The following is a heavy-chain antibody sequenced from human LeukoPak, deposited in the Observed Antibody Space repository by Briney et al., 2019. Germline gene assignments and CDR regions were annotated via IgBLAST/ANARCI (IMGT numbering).Heavy chain of an antibody. Sequence: ASVKVSCKASGYTFTGYYMHWVRQAPGQGLAWMGWVNPNSGGSNYAQNFQGRVSMTRDTSISTVYMELTRLRSDATAVYYCARVDSFYDMGVWGQGTTVTVSS. D-gene: IGHD3-9*01. CDR3: ARVDSFYDMGV. J-gene: IGHJ6*02. CDR1: GYTFTGYY. V-gene: IGHV1-2*02. CDR2: VNPNSGGS.